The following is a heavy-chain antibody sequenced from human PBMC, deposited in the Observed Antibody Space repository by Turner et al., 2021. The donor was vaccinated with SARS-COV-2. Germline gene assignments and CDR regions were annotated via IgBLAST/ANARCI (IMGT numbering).Heavy chain of an antibody. CDR3: ARHQGSASGYDHGMNV. V-gene: IGHV4-59*08. Sequence: QEQLQESGPGLVRPSETRSLTCTVSGGSISSKSWSWIRQSPGRGLEWIGYFYKIGSIDYNPTLRSRVTISVDTSKNQLSLNLISVTAADTAVYYCARHQGSASGYDHGMNVLGQGTAVIVSS. D-gene: IGHD1-26*01. CDR2: FYKIGSI. J-gene: IGHJ6*02. CDR1: GGSISSKS.